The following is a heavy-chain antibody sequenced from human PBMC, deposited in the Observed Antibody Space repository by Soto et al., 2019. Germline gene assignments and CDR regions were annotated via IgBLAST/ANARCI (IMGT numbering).Heavy chain of an antibody. J-gene: IGHJ6*02. D-gene: IGHD2-2*01. Sequence: ASVKVSCKASGYTFTSYGISWVRQAPGQGLEWMGWISAYNGNTNYAQKLQGRVTMTTDTSTSTAYMELRSLRSDDTAVYYCARDQGPAAMEVLNYYYGMDGWGQGTTVTVSS. CDR1: GYTFTSYG. V-gene: IGHV1-18*01. CDR3: ARDQGPAAMEVLNYYYGMDG. CDR2: ISAYNGNT.